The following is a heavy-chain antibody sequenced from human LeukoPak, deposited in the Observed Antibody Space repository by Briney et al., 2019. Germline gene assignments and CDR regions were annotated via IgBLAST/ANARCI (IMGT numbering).Heavy chain of an antibody. CDR1: GGTFSSYA. J-gene: IGHJ3*02. Sequence: SVKVSCKASGGTFSSYAISWVRQAPGQGLEWMGGIIPIFGTANYALKFQGRVTITADESTSTAYMELSSLRSEDTAVYYCARVLADAFDIWGQGTMVTVSS. CDR2: IIPIFGTA. V-gene: IGHV1-69*01. D-gene: IGHD3-3*01. CDR3: ARVLADAFDI.